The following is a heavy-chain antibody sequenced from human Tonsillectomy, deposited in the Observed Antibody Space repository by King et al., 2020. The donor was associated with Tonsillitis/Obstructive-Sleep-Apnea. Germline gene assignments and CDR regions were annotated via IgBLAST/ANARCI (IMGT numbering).Heavy chain of an antibody. V-gene: IGHV3-23*04. CDR1: GFTFSNSA. CDR2: ISVSGGST. CDR3: AKDGDWGMNWYFDL. J-gene: IGHJ2*01. Sequence: VQLVESGGGLVQPGGSLRLSCAASGFTFSNSAMSWVRQAPGKGLAWVSAISVSGGSTYYADSVKGRFTISRDNSKNTLYLQMNSLRAEDTAVYYCAKDGDWGMNWYFDLWGRGTLVTVSS. D-gene: IGHD3-16*01.